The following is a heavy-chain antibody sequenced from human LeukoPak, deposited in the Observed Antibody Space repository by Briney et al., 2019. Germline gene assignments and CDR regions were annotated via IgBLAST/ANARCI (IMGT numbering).Heavy chain of an antibody. CDR1: GYTFTSYY. CDR2: INPTGDST. CDR3: ARDNSVGDNAWWFDP. Sequence: ASVTVSCKASGYTFTSYYMHWVRQAPGQGLEWMGLINPTGDSTGYAQKFQGRVTMTRDMSTSTDFMELSSLRSEDTAVYYCARDNSVGDNAWWFDPWRQGTLATVSS. V-gene: IGHV1-46*01. D-gene: IGHD1-26*01. J-gene: IGHJ5*02.